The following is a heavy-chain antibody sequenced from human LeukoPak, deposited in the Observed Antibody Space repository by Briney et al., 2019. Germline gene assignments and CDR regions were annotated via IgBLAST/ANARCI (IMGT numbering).Heavy chain of an antibody. D-gene: IGHD6-19*01. CDR3: AREGAYSSGWTSTYNWIDP. V-gene: IGHV1-46*01. CDR1: GYTFTSYY. J-gene: IGHJ5*02. Sequence: ASVKVSCKASGYTFTSYYMHWVRQAPGQGLEWMGIINPSGGSTSYAQKFQGRVTMTRDTSTSTVYTELSSLRSEDTAVYYCAREGAYSSGWTSTYNWIDPWGQGTLVTVSS. CDR2: INPSGGST.